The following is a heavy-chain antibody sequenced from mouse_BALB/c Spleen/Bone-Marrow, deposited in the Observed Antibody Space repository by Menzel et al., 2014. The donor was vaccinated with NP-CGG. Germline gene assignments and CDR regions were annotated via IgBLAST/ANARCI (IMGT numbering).Heavy chain of an antibody. V-gene: IGHV14-3*02. J-gene: IGHJ1*01. Sequence: EVQLQESGAELVKPGASVKLSCTASGFNIKDTYLHWVKQRPEQGLEWIGRIDPANGNTKYDPKFQGKATITADTSSNTAYLQLSGLTSEDTAVYYCASYRYAWYFDVRGAGTTVTVSS. CDR1: GFNIKDTY. D-gene: IGHD2-14*01. CDR3: ASYRYAWYFDV. CDR2: IDPANGNT.